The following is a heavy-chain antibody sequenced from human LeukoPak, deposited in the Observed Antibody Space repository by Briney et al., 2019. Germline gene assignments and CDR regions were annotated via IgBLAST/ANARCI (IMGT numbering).Heavy chain of an antibody. V-gene: IGHV3-74*01. CDR3: AREHSGGSYP. J-gene: IGHJ5*02. CDR1: GFTFSSYA. Sequence: GGSLRLSCAASGFTFSSYAMSWVRQAPGKGLEWVSRINSDGSSTSYADSVKGRFTISRDNAKNTLYLQMNSLRAEDTAVYYCAREHSGGSYPWGQGTLVTVSS. CDR2: INSDGSST. D-gene: IGHD6-19*01.